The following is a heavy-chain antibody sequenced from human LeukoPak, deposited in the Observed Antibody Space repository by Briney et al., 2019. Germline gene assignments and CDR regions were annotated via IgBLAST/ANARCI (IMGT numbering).Heavy chain of an antibody. CDR2: IYSGGSA. CDR3: ARGSSLAAVARGFDY. J-gene: IGHJ4*02. V-gene: IGHV3-66*02. Sequence: PGGSLRLSCAASGVTVSSNYMGWVRQAPGKGLEWVSVIYSGGSAYYADSVKGRFTISRDSSKNLLHLQMNSLTAEDTAVYYCARGSSLAAVARGFDYWGQGTLVTVSS. CDR1: GVTVSSNY. D-gene: IGHD6-19*01.